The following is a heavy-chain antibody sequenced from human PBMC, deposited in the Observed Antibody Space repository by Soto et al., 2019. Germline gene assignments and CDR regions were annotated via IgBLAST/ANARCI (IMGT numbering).Heavy chain of an antibody. CDR2: INGGNGNT. D-gene: IGHD3-9*01. J-gene: IGHJ6*02. V-gene: IGHV1-3*01. CDR3: ARDGPIYDILSARYFYGMDV. Sequence: ASVKVSCKANGYTFRNYAMHWVLQAPGQGLEWMGWINGGNGNTKYSQKFQGRVTITRDTSASTAYMELSSLRSEDTAVYYCARDGPIYDILSARYFYGMDVWGQGTTVTVSS. CDR1: GYTFRNYA.